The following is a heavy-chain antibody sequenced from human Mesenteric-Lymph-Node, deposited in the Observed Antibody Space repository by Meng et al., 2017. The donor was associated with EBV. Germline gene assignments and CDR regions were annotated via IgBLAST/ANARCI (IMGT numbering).Heavy chain of an antibody. J-gene: IGHJ4*02. D-gene: IGHD3-22*01. CDR3: RYYYDSSGYSLDY. Sequence: QVQLEVGGGGLFEPSETLSLTCAVYGGSFGCYYWSWIRQPPGKGLEWIGEINHSGSTNYNPSLKSRVTISVDTSKNQFSLKLSSVTAADTAVYYCRYYYDSSGYSLDYWGQGTLVTVSS. CDR1: GGSFGCYY. V-gene: IGHV4-34*01. CDR2: INHSGST.